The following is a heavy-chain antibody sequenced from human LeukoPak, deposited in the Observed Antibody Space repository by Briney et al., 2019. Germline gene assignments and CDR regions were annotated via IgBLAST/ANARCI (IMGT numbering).Heavy chain of an antibody. Sequence: SETLSLTCTVSDFSISSDYYWAWIRQPPGKGLEWIGSIYHSGPTYYNPSLKSRVTISVDTSKNQFYLKLSSVTAADTAVYYCARAVGSFDWLPLFDYWGQGTLVTVSS. D-gene: IGHD3-9*01. V-gene: IGHV4-38-2*02. J-gene: IGHJ4*02. CDR2: IYHSGPT. CDR1: DFSISSDYY. CDR3: ARAVGSFDWLPLFDY.